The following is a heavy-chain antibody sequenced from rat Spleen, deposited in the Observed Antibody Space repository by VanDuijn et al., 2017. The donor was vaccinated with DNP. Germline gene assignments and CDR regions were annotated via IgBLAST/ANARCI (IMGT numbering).Heavy chain of an antibody. D-gene: IGHD1-11*01. J-gene: IGHJ2*01. V-gene: IGHV5S10*01. Sequence: EVQLVESGGGLVQPGRSLKLSCAASGFTFSDYNMAWVRQAPKMGLEWVATIIYDGSSAFYRDSVTGRFTISRDFAKTTLYLQMDSLRSEDSATYYCTTRGIYGGYDYWGQGVMVTVSS. CDR1: GFTFSDYN. CDR3: TTRGIYGGYDY. CDR2: IIYDGSSA.